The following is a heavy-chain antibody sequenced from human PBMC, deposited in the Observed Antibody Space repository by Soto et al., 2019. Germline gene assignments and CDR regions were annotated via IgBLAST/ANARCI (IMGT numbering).Heavy chain of an antibody. V-gene: IGHV3-74*01. CDR2: INDYATTI. CDR1: GLTFVKHG. Sequence: GLISLCTAASGLTFVKHGMHWISPEPGKGLVWVSRINDYATTINYADSVKGRFTISRDNAKNSLYLQMNSLRAEDTAVYYCARDKGTFDILTGDGSRHYYYYGMDVWGQGTTVIVSS. CDR3: ARDKGTFDILTGDGSRHYYYYGMDV. D-gene: IGHD3-9*01. J-gene: IGHJ6*02.